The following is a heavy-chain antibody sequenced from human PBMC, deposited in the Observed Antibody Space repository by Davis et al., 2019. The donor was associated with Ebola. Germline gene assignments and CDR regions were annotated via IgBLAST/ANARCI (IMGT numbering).Heavy chain of an antibody. CDR1: GFTFSTYS. V-gene: IGHV3-21*01. D-gene: IGHD1-26*01. CDR2: ISSRSTYI. Sequence: PGGSLRLSCAASGFTFSTYSINWVRQAPGKGLEWVSSISSRSTYIYYGDSVKGRFTISRDNAKNSLYLRLNSLTAEDTAVYYCARDSGSRDFDYWGQGTLVTVSS. CDR3: ARDSGSRDFDY. J-gene: IGHJ4*02.